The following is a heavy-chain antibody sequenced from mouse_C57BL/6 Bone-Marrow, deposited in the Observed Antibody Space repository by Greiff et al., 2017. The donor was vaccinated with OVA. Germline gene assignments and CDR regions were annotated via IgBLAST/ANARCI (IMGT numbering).Heavy chain of an antibody. CDR2: ISDGGSYT. Sequence: EVMLVESGGGLVKPGGSLKLSCAASGFTFSSYAMSWVRQTPEKRLEWVATISDGGSYTYYPDNVKGRFTISRDNAKNNLYLQMSHLKSEDTAMYYGATYYSNYEGFAYWGQGTLVTVSA. CDR1: GFTFSSYA. V-gene: IGHV5-4*03. CDR3: ATYYSNYEGFAY. D-gene: IGHD2-5*01. J-gene: IGHJ3*01.